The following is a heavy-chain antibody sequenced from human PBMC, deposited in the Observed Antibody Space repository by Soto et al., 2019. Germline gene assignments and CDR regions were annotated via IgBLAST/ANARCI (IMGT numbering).Heavy chain of an antibody. CDR2: IIPIFGTA. CDR3: ARSSIAALKPQNYYYYGMDV. J-gene: IGHJ6*02. D-gene: IGHD6-6*01. V-gene: IGHV1-69*01. Sequence: QVQLVQSGAEVKKPGSSVKVSCKASGGTFSSYAISWVRQAPGQGLEWMGGIIPIFGTANYAQKFQGRVTITADESTSTADMELSSLRSEDTAVYYCARSSIAALKPQNYYYYGMDVWGQGTTVTVSS. CDR1: GGTFSSYA.